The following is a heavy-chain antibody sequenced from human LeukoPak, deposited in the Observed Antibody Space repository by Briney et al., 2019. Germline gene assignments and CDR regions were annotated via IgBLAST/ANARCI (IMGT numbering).Heavy chain of an antibody. CDR1: GLNFSSYD. D-gene: IGHD5-12*01. CDR3: AKDPRQGIYSGYLMEFDY. J-gene: IGHJ4*02. CDR2: ISYDGRNN. V-gene: IGHV3-30*18. Sequence: GRSLRLSCAASGLNFSSYDMHWVRQAPGKGLEWVAVISYDGRNNYYGDSVKGRFTISRDNSKNTLYLQMNSLRGEDTAVYYCAKDPRQGIYSGYLMEFDYWGQGTLVTVSS.